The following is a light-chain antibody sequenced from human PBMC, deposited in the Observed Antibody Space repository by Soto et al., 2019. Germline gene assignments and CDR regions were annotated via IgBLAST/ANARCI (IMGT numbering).Light chain of an antibody. J-gene: IGKJ4*01. CDR1: QTVDSRY. Sequence: ESVLRQSRGTLTLSPGKKATLSCRASQTVDSRYLAWYQQKPGQAAGVLICGADIRAAGVPGRFSGRGSGTDFTLTFSRLEPEDFAVYYCQHYGNSLHAFGGGTKV. CDR2: GAD. V-gene: IGKV3-20*01. CDR3: QHYGNSLHA.